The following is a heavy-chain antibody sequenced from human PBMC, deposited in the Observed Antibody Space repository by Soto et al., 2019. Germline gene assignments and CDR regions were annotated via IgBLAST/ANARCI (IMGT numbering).Heavy chain of an antibody. J-gene: IGHJ4*02. CDR2: ISYSGST. Sequence: LSLTCSVSGDSMNNGAYFWTWIRQTPGKGLQWIGYISYSGSTFYNPSLKTRLAMSVDTSKNQFSVRLRSVTAADTAVYYCARDRAHFYESSGRLDLWGQGMLVTVSS. D-gene: IGHD3-22*01. CDR3: ARDRAHFYESSGRLDL. V-gene: IGHV4-30-4*01. CDR1: GDSMNNGAYF.